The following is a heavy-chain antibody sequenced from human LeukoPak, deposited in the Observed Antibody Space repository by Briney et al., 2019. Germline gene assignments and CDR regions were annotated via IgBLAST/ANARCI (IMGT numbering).Heavy chain of an antibody. J-gene: IGHJ6*03. CDR2: ISSSGSTI. D-gene: IGHD2-21*01. Sequence: GGSLRLSCAASGFTFSSYEMNWVRQAPGKGLEWLSYISSSGSTIYYADSVKGRFTISRDNAKNSLYLQMNSLRAEDTAVYYCARVIWKPLGGGYYYYYYMDVWGKGTTVTVSS. CDR3: ARVIWKPLGGGYYYYYYMDV. CDR1: GFTFSSYE. V-gene: IGHV3-48*03.